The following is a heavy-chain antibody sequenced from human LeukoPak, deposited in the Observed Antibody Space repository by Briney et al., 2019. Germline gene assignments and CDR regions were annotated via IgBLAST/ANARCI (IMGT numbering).Heavy chain of an antibody. J-gene: IGHJ4*02. D-gene: IGHD3-22*01. Sequence: SETLSLTCTVSGGSISSSSYSWGWIRQPPGKGLEWIGSIYYSGSTYYNPSLKSRVTISVDTSKNQFSLKLSSVTAADTAVYYYARVGGANYYDSSGYLDYWGQGTLVTVSS. CDR1: GGSISSSSYS. CDR2: IYYSGST. CDR3: ARVGGANYYDSSGYLDY. V-gene: IGHV4-39*07.